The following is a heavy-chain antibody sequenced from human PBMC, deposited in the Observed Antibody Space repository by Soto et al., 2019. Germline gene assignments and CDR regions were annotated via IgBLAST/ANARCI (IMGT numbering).Heavy chain of an antibody. J-gene: IGHJ4*02. Sequence: QVQLQESGPGLVEPSETLSLTCTVSGDSIRSGNFYWGWIRQHPGKGLEWIGFIYHSGNAYYNPSLESRLTISIDTAKNLFSLKLTSLTAADTATYFCARVGVQMYVYYWGQGILVTVSS. CDR1: GDSIRSGNFY. CDR3: ARVGVQMYVYY. CDR2: IYHSGNA. D-gene: IGHD3-10*01. V-gene: IGHV4-31*03.